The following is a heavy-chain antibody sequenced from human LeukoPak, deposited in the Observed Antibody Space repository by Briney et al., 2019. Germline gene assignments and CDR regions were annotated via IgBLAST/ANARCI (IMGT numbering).Heavy chain of an antibody. CDR1: GDSISSSSYY. Sequence: SETLSLTCTVSGDSISSSSYYWGWIRQPPGKGLEWLGSIYYSGSTYYNPSLKSRVTISVDTSKNQFSLKLSSVTAADTAVYYCARQKYWGQLTWIQLWFDYWGQGTLVTVSS. V-gene: IGHV4-39*01. CDR2: IYYSGST. CDR3: ARQKYWGQLTWIQLWFDY. J-gene: IGHJ4*02. D-gene: IGHD5-18*01.